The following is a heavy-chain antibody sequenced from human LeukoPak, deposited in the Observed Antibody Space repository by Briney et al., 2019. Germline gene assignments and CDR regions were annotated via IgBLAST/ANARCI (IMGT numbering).Heavy chain of an antibody. D-gene: IGHD6-13*01. CDR2: INPNSGGT. CDR1: GYTFTGYF. Sequence: ASVKVSCKASGYTFTGYFLHWVRQAPGQGLEWMGWINPNSGGTNYAQKFQGRVTMTRDTAISTAYMELSSLRSDDTAVYYCASGSIAAAGSYYYYYYMDVWGKGTTVTISS. CDR3: ASGSIAAAGSYYYYYYMDV. V-gene: IGHV1-2*02. J-gene: IGHJ6*03.